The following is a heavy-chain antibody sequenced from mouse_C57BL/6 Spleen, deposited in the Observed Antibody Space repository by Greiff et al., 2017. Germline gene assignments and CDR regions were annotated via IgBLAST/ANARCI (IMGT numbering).Heavy chain of an antibody. Sequence: QVQLKQSGAELVKPGASVKMSCKASGYTFTTYPIEWMKQNHGKSLAWIGNFHPYNDDTKYNEKFKGKATLTVEKSSSTVYLALSRLTSDDSAVYYCARGVYYGSSPYYARDYWGQGTSVTVAS. D-gene: IGHD1-1*01. CDR2: FHPYNDDT. J-gene: IGHJ4*01. CDR1: GYTFTTYP. V-gene: IGHV1-47*01. CDR3: ARGVYYGSSPYYARDY.